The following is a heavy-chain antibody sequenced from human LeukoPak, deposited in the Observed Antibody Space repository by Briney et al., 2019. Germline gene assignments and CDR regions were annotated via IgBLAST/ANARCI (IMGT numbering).Heavy chain of an antibody. J-gene: IGHJ4*02. CDR1: GGSISSYY. CDR3: ARKRITMIVVVIHPFDY. D-gene: IGHD3-22*01. Sequence: SETLSLTCTVSGGSISSYYWSWIWQPPGKGLEWIGYIYYSGSTNYNPSLKSRVTISVDTSKNQFSLKLSSVTAADTAVYYCARKRITMIVVVIHPFDYWGQGTLVTVSS. CDR2: IYYSGST. V-gene: IGHV4-59*12.